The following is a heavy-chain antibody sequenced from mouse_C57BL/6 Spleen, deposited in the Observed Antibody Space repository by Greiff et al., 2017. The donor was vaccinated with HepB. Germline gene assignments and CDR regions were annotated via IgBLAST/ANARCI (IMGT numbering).Heavy chain of an antibody. D-gene: IGHD1-1*01. CDR2: IDPSDSET. V-gene: IGHV1-52*01. Sequence: QVQLQQPGAELVRPGSSVKLSCKASGYTFTSYWMHWVKQRPIQGLEWIGNIDPSDSETHYNQKFKDKATLTVDKSSSTAYMQLSSLTSEDSAVYYCARSYYGSSSYFDVWGTGTTVTVSS. CDR1: GYTFTSYW. J-gene: IGHJ1*03. CDR3: ARSYYGSSSYFDV.